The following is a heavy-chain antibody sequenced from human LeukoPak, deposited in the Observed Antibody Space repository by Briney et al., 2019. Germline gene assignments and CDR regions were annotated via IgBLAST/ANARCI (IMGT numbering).Heavy chain of an antibody. V-gene: IGHV3-48*03. D-gene: IGHD3-22*01. CDR3: ARDNYDSSGYYFD. CDR2: ISSSGSTT. J-gene: IGHJ4*02. Sequence: GGSLRLSCAASGFTFSSYEMNWVRQAPGKGLEWVSYISSSGSTTHYADSVKGRFTISRDNAKKSLYLQMNSLRAEDTAVYYCARDNYDSSGYYFDWGQGTLVTVSS. CDR1: GFTFSSYE.